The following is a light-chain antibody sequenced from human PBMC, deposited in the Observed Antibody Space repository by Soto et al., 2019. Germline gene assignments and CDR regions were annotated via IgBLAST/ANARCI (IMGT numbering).Light chain of an antibody. CDR1: QSVGSNY. CDR2: GAS. J-gene: IGKJ4*01. Sequence: EIVLTQSPGTLSLSPGDRATLSCRASQSVGSNYLAWYQQKPGQAPRLLIYGASNRATGIPDTFSGSGSGTDFTLTISRLEPEDFAVYYCQQYGSAPSTVGGGTKVEIK. V-gene: IGKV3-20*01. CDR3: QQYGSAPST.